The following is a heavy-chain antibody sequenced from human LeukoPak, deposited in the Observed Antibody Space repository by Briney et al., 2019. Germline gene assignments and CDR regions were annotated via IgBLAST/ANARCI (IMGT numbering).Heavy chain of an antibody. CDR3: ARARSSYGYGDAFDI. Sequence: GGSLRLSCGASGFTLSTYWMTWVRQAPGKGLEWVAVISYDGSSKYYADSVKGRFTISRDNSKNTLYLQMNSLRAEDTAVYYCARARSSYGYGDAFDIWGQGTMVTVSS. CDR2: ISYDGSSK. V-gene: IGHV3-30*03. CDR1: GFTLSTYW. J-gene: IGHJ3*02. D-gene: IGHD5-18*01.